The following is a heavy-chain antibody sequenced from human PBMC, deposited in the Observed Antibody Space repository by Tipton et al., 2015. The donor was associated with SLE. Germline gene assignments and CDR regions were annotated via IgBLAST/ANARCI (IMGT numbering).Heavy chain of an antibody. D-gene: IGHD2/OR15-2a*01. V-gene: IGHV4-39*07. J-gene: IGHJ2*01. CDR2: INHSGST. CDR1: GGSISSSSYY. CDR3: ARGSSMGHFDL. Sequence: LRLSCTVSGGSISSSSYYWGWIRQPPGKGLEWIGEINHSGSTNYNPSLKSRVTISVDTSKNQFSLKLSSVTAADTAVYYCARGSSMGHFDLWGRGTLVTVSS.